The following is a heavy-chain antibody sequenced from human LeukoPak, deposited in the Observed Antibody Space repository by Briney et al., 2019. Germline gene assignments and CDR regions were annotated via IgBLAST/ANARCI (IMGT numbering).Heavy chain of an antibody. CDR1: GFTFSSYA. CDR3: GKWGTYDFWSGFDY. Sequence: GGSLRLSCAASGFTFSSYAMSWVRQAPGKGLEWVSAISGSGGSTYYADSVKGRFTISRDNSKNTLYLQMNSLRAEDTAVYYGGKWGTYDFWSGFDYWGHGTLVTVSS. CDR2: ISGSGGST. V-gene: IGHV3-23*01. D-gene: IGHD3-3*01. J-gene: IGHJ4*01.